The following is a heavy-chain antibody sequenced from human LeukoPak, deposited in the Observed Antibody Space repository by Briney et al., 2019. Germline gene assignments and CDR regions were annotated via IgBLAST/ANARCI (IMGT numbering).Heavy chain of an antibody. CDR1: GFTFSSYS. J-gene: IGHJ4*02. V-gene: IGHV3-21*04. D-gene: IGHD3-10*01. CDR2: ISSSSSYI. CDR3: ASGNYSYYFDY. Sequence: PGGSLRLSCAASGFTFSSYSMNWVRQAPGKGLEWVSSISSSSSYIYYADSVKGRFTISRDNSKNTLYIQMNSLRAEDTAVYYCASGNYSYYFDYWGQGTLVTVSS.